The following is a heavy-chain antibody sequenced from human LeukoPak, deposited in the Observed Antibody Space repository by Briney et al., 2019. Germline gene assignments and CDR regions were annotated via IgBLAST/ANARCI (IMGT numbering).Heavy chain of an antibody. Sequence: EASVKVSFKASGYTFSSCAINWVRQAPGQGLEYMGWIDTKTGNPTYAQGFTGRFVFSLDTSVSTAYLQISSLKAEDTAVYYCAIHPSDSSGYFSYWGQGALVTVSS. CDR3: AIHPSDSSGYFSY. D-gene: IGHD3-22*01. V-gene: IGHV7-4-1*02. J-gene: IGHJ4*02. CDR1: GYTFSSCA. CDR2: IDTKTGNP.